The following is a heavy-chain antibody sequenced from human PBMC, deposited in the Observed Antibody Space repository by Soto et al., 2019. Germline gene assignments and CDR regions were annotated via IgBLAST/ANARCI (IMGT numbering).Heavy chain of an antibody. CDR3: ARDRIQLWNQYYYYYGMDV. D-gene: IGHD5-18*01. CDR1: GFTFNSYA. J-gene: IGHJ6*02. CDR2: IKQDGSEK. Sequence: GGSLRLSCAASGFTFNSYAMSWVRQAPGKGLEWVANIKQDGSEKYYVDSVKGRFTISRDNAKNSLYLQMNSLRAEDTAVYYCARDRIQLWNQYYYYYGMDVWGQGTTVTVSS. V-gene: IGHV3-7*05.